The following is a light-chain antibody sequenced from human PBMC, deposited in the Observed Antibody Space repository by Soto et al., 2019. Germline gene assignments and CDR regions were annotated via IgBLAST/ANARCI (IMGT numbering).Light chain of an antibody. Sequence: EIVLTQSPGTLSLSPGERATLSCRASQSVSSNYLAWYQQKPGQAPRLLIDGASSRATGIPDRFSGSGSVTDFTLTISRLEPEDFAVYYCQQYGSSSWTFGHGPKVEIK. V-gene: IGKV3-20*01. J-gene: IGKJ1*01. CDR1: QSVSSNY. CDR3: QQYGSSSWT. CDR2: GAS.